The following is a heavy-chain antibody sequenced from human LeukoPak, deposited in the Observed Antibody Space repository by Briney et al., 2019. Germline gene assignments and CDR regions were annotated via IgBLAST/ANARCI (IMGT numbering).Heavy chain of an antibody. CDR1: GDSVSSNSAA. D-gene: IGHD6-13*01. Sequence: SQTLSLTCAISGDSVSSNSAAWNWIRQSPSRGLEWLGRTYYRSKWYNDYAVSVKSRITINPDTSKNQFFLQLNSVTPEDTAVYYCARDLAYSSSWYDYYYYMDVWGKGTTVTVSS. V-gene: IGHV6-1*01. J-gene: IGHJ6*03. CDR2: TYYRSKWYN. CDR3: ARDLAYSSSWYDYYYYMDV.